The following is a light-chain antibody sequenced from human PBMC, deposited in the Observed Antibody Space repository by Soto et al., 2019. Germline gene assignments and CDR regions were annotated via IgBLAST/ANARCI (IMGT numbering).Light chain of an antibody. CDR1: SSDVGGYNY. CDR2: EVT. CDR3: SSYAGSNNYV. V-gene: IGLV2-8*01. Sequence: QSVLTQPPSASGSPGQSVTISCTGTSSDVGGYNYVSWYQQRPGKAPKVLIYEVTKRPSGVPERFSGSKSGNTASLTVSGIQAEDEADYYCSSYAGSNNYVFGTGTKLTVL. J-gene: IGLJ1*01.